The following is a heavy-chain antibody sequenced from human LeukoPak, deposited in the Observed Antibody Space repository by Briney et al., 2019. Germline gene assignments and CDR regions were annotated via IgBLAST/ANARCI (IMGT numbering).Heavy chain of an antibody. V-gene: IGHV3-21*01. Sequence: PGGSLRLSCAASGFTFSTYTMNWVRQAPGKGLDWVSSITSSSSYIAYSDSVKGRFTISRDNAKNSLYLQMNSLRAEDTAVFYCARGQWPDYWGQGTLLIVSS. J-gene: IGHJ4*02. D-gene: IGHD6-19*01. CDR1: GFTFSTYT. CDR2: ITSSSSYI. CDR3: ARGQWPDY.